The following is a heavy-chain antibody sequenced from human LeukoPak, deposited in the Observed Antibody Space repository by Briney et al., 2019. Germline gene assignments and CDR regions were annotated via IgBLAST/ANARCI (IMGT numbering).Heavy chain of an antibody. Sequence: SVKVSCKASGGTFSSYAISWVRQAPGQGLEWMGRIIPIFGTANYAQKFQGRVTITTDESTSTAYMELSSLRSEDTAVYYCARSMVRGLEPHDWFDPWGRGTLVTVSS. CDR2: IIPIFGTA. J-gene: IGHJ5*02. CDR1: GGTFSSYA. V-gene: IGHV1-69*05. D-gene: IGHD3-10*01. CDR3: ARSMVRGLEPHDWFDP.